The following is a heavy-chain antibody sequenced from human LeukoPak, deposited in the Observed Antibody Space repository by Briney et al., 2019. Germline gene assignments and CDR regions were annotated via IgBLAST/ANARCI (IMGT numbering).Heavy chain of an antibody. CDR2: IYYSGST. Sequence: NSSQTLSLTCTVSGGSISSGDYYWSWIRQPPGKGLEWIGYIYYSGSTYYNPSLKSRVTISVDTSKSQFSLKLSSVTAADTAVYYCASKRVITNTFDYWGQGTLVTVSS. J-gene: IGHJ4*02. D-gene: IGHD3-22*01. CDR3: ASKRVITNTFDY. CDR1: GGSISSGDYY. V-gene: IGHV4-30-4*01.